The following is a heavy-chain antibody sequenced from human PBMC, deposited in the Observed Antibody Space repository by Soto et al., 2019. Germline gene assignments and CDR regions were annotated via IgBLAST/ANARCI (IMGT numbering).Heavy chain of an antibody. D-gene: IGHD2-8*02. CDR3: ARDKITGLFDY. CDR2: INHSGST. J-gene: IGHJ4*02. Sequence: QVQLQQWGAGLLKPSENLSLTCAVYGGSFRGYYWTWIRQPPGTGLEWIGEINHSGSTNYNPSLKSTVTITVDTSKNQFSLKLTSVTAADTAVYYCARDKITGLFDYWGQGTLVTVSS. V-gene: IGHV4-34*01. CDR1: GGSFRGYY.